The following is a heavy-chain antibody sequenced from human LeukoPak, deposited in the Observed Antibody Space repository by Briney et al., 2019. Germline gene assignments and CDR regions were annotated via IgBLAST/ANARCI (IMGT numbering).Heavy chain of an antibody. CDR2: IWYDGSNK. J-gene: IGHJ4*02. V-gene: IGHV3-33*01. D-gene: IGHD1-14*01. Sequence: GGSLRLSCAASGFTFSSSGMHWVRQAPGKGLEWVGVIWYDGSNKYYADSVKGRFTISRDNSKNTVYLQMSSLRVEDTAVYYCARVPADRAYFDYWGQGTLVTVSS. CDR1: GFTFSSSG. CDR3: ARVPADRAYFDY.